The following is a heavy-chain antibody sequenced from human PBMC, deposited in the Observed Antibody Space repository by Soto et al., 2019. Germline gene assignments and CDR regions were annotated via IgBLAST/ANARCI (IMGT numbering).Heavy chain of an antibody. Sequence: GASVKVSCKASGGTFSSYAISWVRQAPGQGLEWMGGIIPIFGTANYAQKLQGRVTITADKSTSTAYMELSSLRSEDTAVYYCASSGDSSGWPYYYYYGMDVWGQGTTVTVSS. V-gene: IGHV1-69*06. J-gene: IGHJ6*02. D-gene: IGHD6-19*01. CDR3: ASSGDSSGWPYYYYYGMDV. CDR1: GGTFSSYA. CDR2: IIPIFGTA.